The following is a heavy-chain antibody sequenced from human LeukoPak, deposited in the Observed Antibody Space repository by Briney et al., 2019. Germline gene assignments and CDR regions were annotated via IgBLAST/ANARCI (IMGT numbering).Heavy chain of an antibody. CDR1: GVSISSSNSY. J-gene: IGHJ4*02. CDR3: ARQTGSGLFILP. Sequence: SETLSLTCTASGVSISSSNSYWGWIRQPPGKGLEWIGSIYYSGNTYYNASLKSQVSISMDTSKNQFSLRLTSVTAADTAVYYCARQTGSGLFILPGGQGTLVTVSS. V-gene: IGHV4-39*01. CDR2: IYYSGNT. D-gene: IGHD3/OR15-3a*01.